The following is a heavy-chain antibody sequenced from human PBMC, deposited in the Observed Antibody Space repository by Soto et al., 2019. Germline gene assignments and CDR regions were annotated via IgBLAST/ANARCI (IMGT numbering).Heavy chain of an antibody. CDR1: GGSISSSSYY. J-gene: IGHJ5*02. CDR2: IYYSGST. Sequence: PSETLSLTCAVPGGSISSSSYYWGWIRQPPGKGLEWIGSIYYSGSTYYNPSLKSRVTISVDTSKNQFSLKLSSVTAAGTAVYYCARLKENYDCRSGYYTGWCDPWGQGTLVTVSS. D-gene: IGHD3-3*01. CDR3: ARLKENYDCRSGYYTGWCDP. V-gene: IGHV4-39*01.